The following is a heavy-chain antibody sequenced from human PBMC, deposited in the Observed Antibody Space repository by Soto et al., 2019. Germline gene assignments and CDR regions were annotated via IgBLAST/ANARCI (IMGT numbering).Heavy chain of an antibody. J-gene: IGHJ3*02. V-gene: IGHV1-69*01. CDR2: IIPIFGTA. D-gene: IGHD6-6*01. Sequence: QVQLVQSGAEVKKPGSSVKVSCKASGGTFSSYAISWVRQAPGQGLEWMGGIIPIFGTANYAQKFQGRVTITADESTSKAYMELWRLRSEVTAVYYCARERGSSSSSSWYAFHIWGQGTMVTVSS. CDR3: ARERGSSSSSSWYAFHI. CDR1: GGTFSSYA.